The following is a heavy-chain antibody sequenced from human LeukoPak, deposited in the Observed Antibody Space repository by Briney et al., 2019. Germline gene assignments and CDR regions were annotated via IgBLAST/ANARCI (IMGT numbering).Heavy chain of an antibody. V-gene: IGHV4-39*07. Sequence: PSETLSLTRTVSGGSISSGSYYWSWIRQPPGKGLEWIGEINHSGSTNYNPSLKSRVTISVDTSKNQFSLKLSSVTAADTAVYYCASGRYRGSLDYWGQGTLVTVSS. CDR2: INHSGST. CDR1: GGSISSGSYY. D-gene: IGHD3-16*02. J-gene: IGHJ4*02. CDR3: ASGRYRGSLDY.